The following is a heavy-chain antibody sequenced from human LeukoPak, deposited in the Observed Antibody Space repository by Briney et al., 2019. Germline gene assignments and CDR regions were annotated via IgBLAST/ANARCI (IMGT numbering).Heavy chain of an antibody. CDR3: ARGSMGGSGTYCRDYYYGVDV. Sequence: SETLSLTCTVSGGSISTFYWTWIRQPAGKGLEWIGRILNGGSTNYNPSLKSRVTMSVDTSKNQFSLNLNSVTAADTAVYYCARGSMGGSGTYCRDYYYGVDVWGQGTTVTVSS. CDR2: ILNGGST. CDR1: GGSISTFY. J-gene: IGHJ6*02. V-gene: IGHV4-4*07. D-gene: IGHD3-10*01.